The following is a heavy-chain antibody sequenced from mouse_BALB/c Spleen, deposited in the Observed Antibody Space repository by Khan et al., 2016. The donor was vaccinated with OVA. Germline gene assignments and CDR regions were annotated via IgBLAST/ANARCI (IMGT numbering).Heavy chain of an antibody. V-gene: IGHV5-4*02. D-gene: IGHD2-13*01. CDR2: ISDGGSYT. CDR1: GFTFSDYY. Sequence: EVELVESGGGLVKPGGSLKLSCAASGFTFSDYYMYWVRQTPEKRLEWVATISDGGSYTYYPDSVKGRFTISRDTAKNTLYLQMSSLDSEDTAMYYCARGYYGDPFAYWGQGTLVTVSA. J-gene: IGHJ3*01. CDR3: ARGYYGDPFAY.